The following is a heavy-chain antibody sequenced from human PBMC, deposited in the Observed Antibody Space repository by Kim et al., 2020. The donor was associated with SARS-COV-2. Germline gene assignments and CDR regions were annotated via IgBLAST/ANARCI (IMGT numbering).Heavy chain of an antibody. Sequence: LKSGVTISVDTSKNQFSLKLSSVTAADTAVYYCARGRRSEWFREYNFDYWGQGTLVTVSS. J-gene: IGHJ4*02. V-gene: IGHV4-34*01. CDR3: ARGRRSEWFREYNFDY. D-gene: IGHD3-10*01.